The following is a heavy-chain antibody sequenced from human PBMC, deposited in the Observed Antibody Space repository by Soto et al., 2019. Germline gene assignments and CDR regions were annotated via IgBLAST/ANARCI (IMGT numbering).Heavy chain of an antibody. CDR3: AREGVGATSINFDY. D-gene: IGHD1-26*01. Sequence: GGSLRLSCAASGFTFSSYAMHWVRQAPGKGLEWVAVISYDGSNKYYADSVKGRFTISRDNSKNTLYRQMNSLRAEDTAVYYCAREGVGATSINFDYWGQGTLVTVSS. CDR1: GFTFSSYA. CDR2: ISYDGSNK. J-gene: IGHJ4*02. V-gene: IGHV3-30-3*01.